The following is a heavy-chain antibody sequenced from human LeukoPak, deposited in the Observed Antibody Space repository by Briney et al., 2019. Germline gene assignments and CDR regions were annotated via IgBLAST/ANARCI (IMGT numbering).Heavy chain of an antibody. CDR2: ISSNGGDI. CDR3: ARSLFWDILAPGAFDI. V-gene: IGHV3-64*04. J-gene: IGHJ3*02. D-gene: IGHD3-9*01. CDR1: GFTLSSYA. Sequence: GGSLRLSCVASGFTLSSYAMHWVRQVPGKGLEYFSVISSNGGDIYYADSVKGRFTISRDNAKNSLYLQMNSLRAEDTAVYYCARSLFWDILAPGAFDIWGQGTMVTVSS.